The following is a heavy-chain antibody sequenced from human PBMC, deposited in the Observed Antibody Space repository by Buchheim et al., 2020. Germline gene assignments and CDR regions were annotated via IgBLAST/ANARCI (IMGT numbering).Heavy chain of an antibody. CDR1: GGTFYYA. Sequence: QVQLVQSGAEVKKPGSSVRVSCKASGGTFYYAISWVRQAPGQGLEWMGGITPISGTANYAQKFQGRLTITADESTSTSYMELSSLRAEDTAVYYCARDPIAAADYYYYYYGMDVWGQGTT. V-gene: IGHV1-69*01. D-gene: IGHD6-13*01. CDR2: ITPISGTA. J-gene: IGHJ6*02. CDR3: ARDPIAAADYYYYYYGMDV.